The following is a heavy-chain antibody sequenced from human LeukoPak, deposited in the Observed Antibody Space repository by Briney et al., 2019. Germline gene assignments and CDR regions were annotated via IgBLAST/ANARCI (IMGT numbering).Heavy chain of an antibody. J-gene: IGHJ4*02. CDR1: GITLSNYG. D-gene: IGHD3-22*01. CDR3: AKRGVVIRVILVGFHKEAYYFDS. CDR2: ISDSGGRT. V-gene: IGHV3-23*01. Sequence: GGSLRLSCAVSGITLSNYGMSWVRQAPGKGLEWVAGISDSGGRTNYADSVKGRFTISRDNPKNALYLQMNSLRAEDTAVYFCAKRGVVIRVILVGFHKEAYYFDSWGQGALVTVSS.